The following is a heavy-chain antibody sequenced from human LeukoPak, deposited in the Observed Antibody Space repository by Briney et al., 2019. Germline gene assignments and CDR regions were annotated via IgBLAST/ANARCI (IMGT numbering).Heavy chain of an antibody. J-gene: IGHJ5*02. CDR3: ARGLLGYYDFWSGHNWFDP. D-gene: IGHD3-3*01. Sequence: ASVKVSCKASGYTFTSNYMHWVRQAPGQGLEWMGIINPSGGSTSYAQKFQGRVTITRDTSASTAYMELSSLRSEDTAVYYCARGLLGYYDFWSGHNWFDPWGQGTLVTVSS. V-gene: IGHV1-46*01. CDR2: INPSGGST. CDR1: GYTFTSNY.